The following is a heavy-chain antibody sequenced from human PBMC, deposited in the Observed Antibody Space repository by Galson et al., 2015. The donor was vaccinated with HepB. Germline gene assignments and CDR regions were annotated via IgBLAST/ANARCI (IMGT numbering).Heavy chain of an antibody. V-gene: IGHV4-34*01. CDR1: GGSFSAYS. D-gene: IGHD1-14*01. J-gene: IGHJ4*02. CDR3: ARGRIRGYFDY. CDR2: VNPGGST. Sequence: SETLSLTCAVYGGSFSAYSWSWLRQPPWKGLEWIGEVNPGGSTNYNPSLKSRVTISVDTSKNQFSLKLSSVTAADTAVYSCARGRIRGYFDYWGQETLVTVSP.